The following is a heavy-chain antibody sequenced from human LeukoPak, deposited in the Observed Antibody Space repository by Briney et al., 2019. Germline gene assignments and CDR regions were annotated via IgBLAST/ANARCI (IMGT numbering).Heavy chain of an antibody. V-gene: IGHV1-69*05. Sequence: SVKVSCKASGYTFTSYGISRVRQAPGQGLEWMGGIIPIFGTANYAQKFQGRVTITTDESTSTAYMELSSLRSEDTAVYYCAIGSDILTGYAYDYWGQGTLVTVSS. CDR3: AIGSDILTGYAYDY. CDR2: IIPIFGTA. J-gene: IGHJ4*02. CDR1: GYTFTSYG. D-gene: IGHD3-9*01.